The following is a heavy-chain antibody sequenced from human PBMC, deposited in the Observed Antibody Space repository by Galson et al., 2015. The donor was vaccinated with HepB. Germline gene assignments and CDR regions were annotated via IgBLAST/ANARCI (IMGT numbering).Heavy chain of an antibody. CDR1: RFTFSNYA. D-gene: IGHD3-3*01. CDR2: IWYDGSNT. Sequence: SLRLSCAASRFTFSNYAMHWVRQAPGKGLEWVAVIWYDGSNTYYADSVKGRFTISRDNSKNTLYLQMNSLRAEDTAVYYCARGFLEWLSPDDYWGQGTVVTVSS. J-gene: IGHJ4*02. V-gene: IGHV3-33*01. CDR3: ARGFLEWLSPDDY.